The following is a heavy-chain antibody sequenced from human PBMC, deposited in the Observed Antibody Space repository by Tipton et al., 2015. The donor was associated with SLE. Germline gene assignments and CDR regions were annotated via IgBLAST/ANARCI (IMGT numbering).Heavy chain of an antibody. CDR3: ARPRGVTVTTSWFDP. J-gene: IGHJ5*02. CDR2: IYYTRST. Sequence: TLSLTCTVSGVSISTSSYYWGWFRQPPGKGLEWIGSIYYTRSTYYNPSLKSRVTISIDTSKNQVSLKLSSVTAAETAVYFCARPRGVTVTTSWFDPWGQGTLVTVSS. CDR1: GVSISTSSYY. V-gene: IGHV4-39*07. D-gene: IGHD4-11*01.